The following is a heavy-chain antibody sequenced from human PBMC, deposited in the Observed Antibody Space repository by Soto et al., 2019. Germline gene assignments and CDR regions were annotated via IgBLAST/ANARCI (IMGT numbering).Heavy chain of an antibody. Sequence: ASVKVSCKASGYTFTGYYMHWVRQAPGQGLEWMGWINPNSGGTNYAQKFQGRVTMTRDTSISTAYMELSRLRSDDTAVYYCAHTITGTMSLDYWGRGTLVTVSS. D-gene: IGHD1-7*01. CDR2: INPNSGGT. CDR1: GYTFTGYY. J-gene: IGHJ4*02. V-gene: IGHV1-2*02. CDR3: AHTITGTMSLDY.